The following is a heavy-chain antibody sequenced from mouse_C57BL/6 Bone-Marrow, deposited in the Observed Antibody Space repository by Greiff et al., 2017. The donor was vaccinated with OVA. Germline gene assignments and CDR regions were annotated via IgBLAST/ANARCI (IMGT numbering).Heavy chain of an antibody. Sequence: QVQLQQSGPELVKPGASVKISCKASGYAFSSSWMNWVKQRPGQGLEWIGRIYPGDGDTNYNGKFKGKATLTADKSSSTAYMQLSSLTSEGSAVYFCAREDGNYVAWFAYWGQGTLVTVSA. V-gene: IGHV1-82*01. CDR1: GYAFSSSW. J-gene: IGHJ3*01. CDR3: AREDGNYVAWFAY. D-gene: IGHD2-1*01. CDR2: IYPGDGDT.